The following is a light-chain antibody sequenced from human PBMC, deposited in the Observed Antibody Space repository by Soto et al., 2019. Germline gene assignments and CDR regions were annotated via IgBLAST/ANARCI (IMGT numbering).Light chain of an antibody. J-gene: IGKJ4*01. CDR1: QSVSTF. CDR2: DAS. V-gene: IGKV3-11*01. CDR3: QQRSK. Sequence: EIVLTQSPATLSLSPGERATLSCRASQSVSTFLAWYQQKPGQAPRLLIYDASNRATGIPARFSGSGSGTAFTLTSSSLEPQDFAVYYCQQRSKFGGGTKVEIK.